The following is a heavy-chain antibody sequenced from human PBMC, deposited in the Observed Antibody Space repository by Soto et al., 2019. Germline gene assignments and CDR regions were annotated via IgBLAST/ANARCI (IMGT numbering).Heavy chain of an antibody. CDR1: GFTFTSYA. V-gene: IGHV3-23*01. Sequence: EVQLLESGGGLVQPGGSLRLSCAASGFTFTSYAMTWVRQAPGKGLEWISAISGSGGSTFYADSVKGRFTISRDNSKNTMYLHMNTLRAEDTAIYYCAKDSGTVRGPLDYWGQGTLVTVSS. J-gene: IGHJ4*02. CDR2: ISGSGGST. D-gene: IGHD3-10*01. CDR3: AKDSGTVRGPLDY.